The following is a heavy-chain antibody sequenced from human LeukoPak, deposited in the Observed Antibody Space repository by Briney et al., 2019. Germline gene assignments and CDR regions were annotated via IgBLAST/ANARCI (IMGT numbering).Heavy chain of an antibody. J-gene: IGHJ4*02. CDR3: ARQFYYDSSAYFDF. V-gene: IGHV4-38-2*02. D-gene: IGHD3-22*01. CDR1: NYSITSNYQ. CDR2: IYHSGTT. Sequence: PSETLSLTCIVSNYSITSNYQWGWIRQPPGNGLEWIGSIYHSGTTYYNPSLKSRVTLSVDAPKNQFSLKLSSVTAADTAVYYCARQFYYDSSAYFDFWGQGTLVTVSS.